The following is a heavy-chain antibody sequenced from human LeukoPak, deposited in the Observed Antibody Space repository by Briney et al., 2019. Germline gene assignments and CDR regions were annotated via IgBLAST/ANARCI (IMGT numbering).Heavy chain of an antibody. Sequence: PSETLSLTCAVSGGSISSSNWWSWIRQPPGKGLEWIGEINHSGSTNYNPSLKSRVTISVDTSKNQFSLKLSSVTAADTAVYYCARAHGDYHRGLRYYYYYMDVWGKGTTVTVSS. CDR3: ARAHGDYHRGLRYYYYYMDV. D-gene: IGHD4-17*01. CDR1: GGSISSSNW. CDR2: INHSGST. V-gene: IGHV4-4*02. J-gene: IGHJ6*03.